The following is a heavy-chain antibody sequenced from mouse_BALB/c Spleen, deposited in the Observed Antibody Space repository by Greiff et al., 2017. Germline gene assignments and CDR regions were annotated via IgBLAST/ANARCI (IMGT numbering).Heavy chain of an antibody. CDR2: IDPANGNT. CDR3: ARSYYGNYDAMDY. Sequence: EVQLQQSGAELVKPGASVKLSCTASGFNIKDTYMHWVKQRPEQCLEWIGRIDPANGNTKYDPKFQGKATITADTSSNTAYLQLSSLTSEDTAVYYCARSYYGNYDAMDYWGQGTSVTVSS. V-gene: IGHV14-3*02. CDR1: GFNIKDTY. J-gene: IGHJ4*01. D-gene: IGHD2-10*01.